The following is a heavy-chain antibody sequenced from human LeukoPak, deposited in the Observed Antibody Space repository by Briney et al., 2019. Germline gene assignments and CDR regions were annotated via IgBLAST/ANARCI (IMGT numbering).Heavy chain of an antibody. D-gene: IGHD3-10*01. CDR1: GFTFSSYA. CDR2: ISSNGGST. J-gene: IGHJ5*02. CDR3: ARGAAITMVRGVFDP. Sequence: PGGSLRLSCAASGFTFSSYAMHWVRQAPGKGLEYVSAISSNGGSTYYANSVKGRFTISRDNSKNTLYLQMGSLRAEDMAVYYCARGAAITMVRGVFDPWGQGTLVTVSS. V-gene: IGHV3-64*01.